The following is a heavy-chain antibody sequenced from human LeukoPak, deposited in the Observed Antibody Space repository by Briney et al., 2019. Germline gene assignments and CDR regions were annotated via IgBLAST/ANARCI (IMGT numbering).Heavy chain of an antibody. D-gene: IGHD5-18*01. CDR2: IYHSGST. CDR1: GGSISSSNW. Sequence: PSGTLSLTCAVSGGSISSSNWWSWVRQPPGKGLEWIGEIYHSGSTNYNPSLKSRVTISVDKSKNQFSLKLSSVTAADTAVYYCAREPTELIQLGYFDYWGQGTLVTVSS. CDR3: AREPTELIQLGYFDY. V-gene: IGHV4-4*02. J-gene: IGHJ4*02.